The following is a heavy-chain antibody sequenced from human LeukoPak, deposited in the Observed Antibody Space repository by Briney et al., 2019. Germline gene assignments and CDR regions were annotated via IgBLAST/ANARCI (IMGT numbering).Heavy chain of an antibody. D-gene: IGHD5-24*01. CDR1: GFTFSDYY. V-gene: IGHV3-11*04. CDR2: ISSSGSTI. J-gene: IGHJ4*02. Sequence: GGSLRLSCAASGFTFSDYYMSWIRQAPGKGLEWVSYISSSGSTIYYADSVKGRFTTSRDNAKNSLYLQMNSLRAEDTAVYYCAMRVEMATNLDYWGQGTLVTVSS. CDR3: AMRVEMATNLDY.